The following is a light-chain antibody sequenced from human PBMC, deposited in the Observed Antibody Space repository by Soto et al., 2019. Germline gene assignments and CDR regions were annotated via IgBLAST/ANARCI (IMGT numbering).Light chain of an antibody. CDR3: QQYNNWPFT. CDR1: QSISSN. J-gene: IGKJ3*01. V-gene: IGKV3-15*01. Sequence: EIVMTQSPATLSVSPGERATLSCRASQSISSNLAWYQQKPGQAPRLLLYGASTRATGIPATFSGSGSGTEFTLTISSLQSEEFAVYYCQQYNNWPFTFGTGTKVDIK. CDR2: GAS.